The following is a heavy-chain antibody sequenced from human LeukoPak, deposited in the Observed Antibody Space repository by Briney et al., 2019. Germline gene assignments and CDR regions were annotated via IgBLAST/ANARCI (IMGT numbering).Heavy chain of an antibody. D-gene: IGHD3-3*01. V-gene: IGHV3-30*03. CDR1: GLTFSYYG. CDR2: TSYDGSDE. J-gene: IGHJ6*04. Sequence: GGSLRLSCVASGLTFSYYGMHLVRQAPGKGLEWVAATSYDGSDEYYVDSVKGRFTISRDNSKNTLYLEMKSLSSEDTAIYYCARTYTVFGAMDVWGKGTTVTVSA. CDR3: ARTYTVFGAMDV.